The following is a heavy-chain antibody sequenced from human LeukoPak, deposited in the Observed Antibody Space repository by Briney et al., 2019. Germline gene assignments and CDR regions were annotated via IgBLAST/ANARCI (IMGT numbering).Heavy chain of an antibody. CDR2: IIPIFGTA. J-gene: IGHJ6*03. CDR1: GGTFSSYA. CDR3: AMGGYEFYYYYYMDV. D-gene: IGHD5-12*01. V-gene: IGHV1-69*05. Sequence: GASVKVSCKASGGTFSSYAISWVRQAPGQGLEWMGGIIPIFGTANYAQKFQGRVTVTTDESTSTAYMELSSLRSEDTAVYYCAMGGYEFYYYYYMDVWGKGTTVTVSS.